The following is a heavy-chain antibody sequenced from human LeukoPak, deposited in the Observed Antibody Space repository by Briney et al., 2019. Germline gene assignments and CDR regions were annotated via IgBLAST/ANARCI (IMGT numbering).Heavy chain of an antibody. CDR3: ARHPYYYGSGDYYYYMDV. CDR1: GFTFSSYW. V-gene: IGHV3-7*03. CDR2: IKQDGSEK. D-gene: IGHD3-10*01. Sequence: PGGSLRLSCAASGFTFSSYWMSWVRQAPGKGLEWVANIKQDGSEKYYVDSVKGRFTISRDNAKNSLYLQMNSLRAEDTAVYYCARHPYYYGSGDYYYYMDVWGKGTTVTISS. J-gene: IGHJ6*03.